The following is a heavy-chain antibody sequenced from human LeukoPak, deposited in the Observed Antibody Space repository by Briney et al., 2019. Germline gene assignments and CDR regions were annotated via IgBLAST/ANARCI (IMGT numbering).Heavy chain of an antibody. V-gene: IGHV4-34*01. CDR2: INHSGST. CDR1: GGSFSGYY. CDR3: ARLHALRFLEWLPKHYFDY. J-gene: IGHJ4*02. D-gene: IGHD3-3*01. Sequence: SETLSLTCAVYGGSFSGYYWSWIRQPPGKGLEWIGEINHSGSTNYNPSLKSRVTISVDTSKNQFSLKLGSVTAADTAVYYCARLHALRFLEWLPKHYFDYWGQGTLVTVSS.